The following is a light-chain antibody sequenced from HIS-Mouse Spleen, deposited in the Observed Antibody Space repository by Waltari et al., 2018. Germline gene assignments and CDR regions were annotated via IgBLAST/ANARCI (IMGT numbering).Light chain of an antibody. CDR1: SHRSYY. CDR3: SSYAGSNNFGV. CDR2: GKN. J-gene: IGLJ3*02. V-gene: IGLV3-19*01. Sequence: SSELTQDPAVSVALGQTVRITCQGDSHRSYYASWYQQKPGQAPVLVIYGKNNRPSGIPDRFAGSSSGNTASLTSTGAQAEDEADYYCSSYAGSNNFGVFGGGTKLTVL.